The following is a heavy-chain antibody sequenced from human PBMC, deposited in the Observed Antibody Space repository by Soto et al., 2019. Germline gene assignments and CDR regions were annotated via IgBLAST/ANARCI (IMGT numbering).Heavy chain of an antibody. V-gene: IGHV1-18*04. CDR3: ARYSFGIAVAFLDY. CDR2: ISAYNDNT. J-gene: IGHJ4*02. Sequence: QVQLVQSGNEVKKPGASVKVSCKASDYTFTRYGISWVGQAPGRGLEWMGWISAYNDNTNYAQKLQGRVTMTTETSTSTAYMEVRSLRSDDTAVYYCARYSFGIAVAFLDYWGPGTLVTVSS. D-gene: IGHD6-19*01. CDR1: DYTFTRYG.